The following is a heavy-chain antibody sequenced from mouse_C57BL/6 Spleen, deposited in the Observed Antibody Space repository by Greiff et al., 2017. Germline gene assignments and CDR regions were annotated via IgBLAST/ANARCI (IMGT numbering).Heavy chain of an antibody. Sequence: VHLMASGGGLVKPGGSLKLSCAASGFTFSDYGMHWVRQAPEKGLEWVAYISSGSSTIYYADTVKGRFTISRDNAKNTLFLQMTSLRSEDTAMYYCARQGLYYAMDYWGQGTSVTVSS. J-gene: IGHJ4*01. CDR2: ISSGSSTI. D-gene: IGHD3-1*01. V-gene: IGHV5-17*01. CDR1: GFTFSDYG. CDR3: ARQGLYYAMDY.